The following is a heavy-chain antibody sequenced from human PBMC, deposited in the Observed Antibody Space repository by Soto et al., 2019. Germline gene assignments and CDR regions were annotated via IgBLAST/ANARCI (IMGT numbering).Heavy chain of an antibody. CDR2: ISGRGGST. D-gene: IGHD2-2*01. J-gene: IGHJ5*02. Sequence: GGSLRLSCAASGFTFSSYAMSWVRQAPGKGLEWVSAISGRGGSTYYADSVKGRFTISRDNSKNTLYLQMNSLRAEDTAVYYCAKHRKVVPAAMRGDDWFDPWGQGTLVTVSS. V-gene: IGHV3-23*01. CDR3: AKHRKVVPAAMRGDDWFDP. CDR1: GFTFSSYA.